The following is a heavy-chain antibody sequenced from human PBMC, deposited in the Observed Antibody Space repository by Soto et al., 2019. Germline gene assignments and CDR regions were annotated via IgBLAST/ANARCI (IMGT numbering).Heavy chain of an antibody. Sequence: QVQLVQSGAEVKKPGSSVNVSCKASGGTFSSYSINWVRQAPGQGLEWMGESIPICGTANYAQKFQGRGTITADESTRTAYMELSSLRSEDTAVYYCARDGGRRSGGIDYWGQGTLVTVSS. V-gene: IGHV1-69*01. D-gene: IGHD1-26*01. J-gene: IGHJ4*02. CDR1: GGTFSSYS. CDR3: ARDGGRRSGGIDY. CDR2: SIPICGTA.